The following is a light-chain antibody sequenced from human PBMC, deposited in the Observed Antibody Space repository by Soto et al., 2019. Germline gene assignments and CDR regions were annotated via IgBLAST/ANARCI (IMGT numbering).Light chain of an antibody. V-gene: IGKV1-9*01. CDR3: QQLKSYPLT. J-gene: IGKJ4*01. CDR1: QGINTD. CDR2: SAS. Sequence: DILLTQSPSSLSASVGDRVTITCRASQGINTDLAWYQQKPGQAPKSLIYSASSLQRGVPSRFSGSGSGTEFTLTVSSLQPEDFATYYCQQLKSYPLTFGGGTKVDIK.